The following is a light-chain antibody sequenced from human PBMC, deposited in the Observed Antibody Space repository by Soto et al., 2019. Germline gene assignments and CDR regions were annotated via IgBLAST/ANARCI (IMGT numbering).Light chain of an antibody. CDR3: QQHYDTPRT. J-gene: IGKJ1*01. Sequence: DIVMTQSPDSLAVSLGERATINCKSSQSVLYSPNNKNYLAWYQQKSGQPPKLLIYWASTRESGVPDRFSGSGSGTDFTVTISSLQAEDVAVYYCQQHYDTPRTFGQGTKVEIK. CDR1: QSVLYSPNNKNY. CDR2: WAS. V-gene: IGKV4-1*01.